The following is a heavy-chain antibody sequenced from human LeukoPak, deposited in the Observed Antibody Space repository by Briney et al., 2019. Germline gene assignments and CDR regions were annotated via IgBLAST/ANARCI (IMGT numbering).Heavy chain of an antibody. V-gene: IGHV3-7*04. D-gene: IGHD6-19*01. CDR2: IRQDGGER. CDR1: GFTLSSYW. CDR3: MRDIGCGDY. J-gene: IGHJ4*02. Sequence: GGSLRLSCVVSGFTLSSYWMAWVRQAPGKGLEWVASIRQDGGERNYVDSVRGRFTISRDNAKNSLYLQMNSLGAEDTAVYYCMRDIGCGDYWGQGTLVTVSS.